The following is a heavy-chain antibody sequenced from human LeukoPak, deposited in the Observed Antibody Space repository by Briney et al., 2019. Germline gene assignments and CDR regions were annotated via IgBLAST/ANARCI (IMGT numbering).Heavy chain of an antibody. CDR3: ARLLTSHYSSSSIRGLWIYYYYYMDV. CDR2: INTNTGNP. J-gene: IGHJ6*03. D-gene: IGHD6-13*01. CDR1: GYTFTSYA. V-gene: IGHV7-4-1*02. Sequence: ASVKVSCKASGYTFTSYAMNWVRQAPGQGLEWIGWINTNTGNPTYAQGFTGRFVFSLDTSVSTAYLQISSLKAEDTAVYYCARLLTSHYSSSSIRGLWIYYYYYMDVWGKGTTVTVSS.